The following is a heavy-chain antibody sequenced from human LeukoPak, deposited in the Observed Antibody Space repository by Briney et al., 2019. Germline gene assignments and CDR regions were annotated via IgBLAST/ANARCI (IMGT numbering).Heavy chain of an antibody. V-gene: IGHV3-72*01. J-gene: IGHJ4*02. D-gene: IGHD2-2*01. CDR1: GFTFSSYG. CDR2: IRNKANGYTT. Sequence: GGSLRLSCAASGFTFSSYGMHWVRQAPGKGLEWVGRIRNKANGYTTEYAVSVKGRFTISRDDSKNSLYLQMNSLKTEDTAVYYCARRVIPAADYFDYWGQGTLVTVSS. CDR3: ARRVIPAADYFDY.